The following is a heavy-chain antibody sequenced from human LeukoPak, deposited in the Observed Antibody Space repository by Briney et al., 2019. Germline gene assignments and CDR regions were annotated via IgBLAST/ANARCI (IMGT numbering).Heavy chain of an antibody. CDR1: GGSFSGYY. J-gene: IGHJ6*03. V-gene: IGHV4-34*01. CDR2: INHSGST. D-gene: IGHD7-27*01. Sequence: SETLSLTCAVYGGSFSGYYWSWIRQPPGKGLEWIGEINHSGSTNYNPSLKSRVTISVDTSKNQFSLKLSSVTAADTAVYYCARGRPTLHTWGYYYYYMDVWGKGTTVTVSS. CDR3: ARGRPTLHTWGYYYYYMDV.